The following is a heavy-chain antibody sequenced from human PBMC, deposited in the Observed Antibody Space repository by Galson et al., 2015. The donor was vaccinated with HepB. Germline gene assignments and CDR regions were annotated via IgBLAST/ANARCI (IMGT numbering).Heavy chain of an antibody. CDR1: GGTFSNYT. Sequence: SVKVSCKASGGTFSNYTISWVRQAPGQGLEWMGGIIPIFGTANYAQKFQDRVTIIADESTSTAYMELSSLRSEDTAVYYCARGLRTTVVEAYDTFDIWGQGTLVTVSS. V-gene: IGHV1-69*13. D-gene: IGHD4-23*01. CDR2: IIPIFGTA. CDR3: ARGLRTTVVEAYDTFDI. J-gene: IGHJ3*02.